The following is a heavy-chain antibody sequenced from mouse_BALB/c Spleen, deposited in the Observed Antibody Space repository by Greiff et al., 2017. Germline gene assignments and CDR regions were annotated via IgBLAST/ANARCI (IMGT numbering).Heavy chain of an antibody. CDR2: ISSGSSTI. CDR1: GFTFSSFG. Sequence: EVQRVESGGGLVQPGGSRKLSCAASGFTFSSFGMHWVRQAPEKGLEWVAYISSGSSTIYYADTVKGRFTISRDNPKNTLFLQMTSLRSEDTAMYYCARSDDEYYFDYWGQGTTLTVSS. V-gene: IGHV5-17*02. CDR3: ARSDDEYYFDY. J-gene: IGHJ2*01. D-gene: IGHD2-12*01.